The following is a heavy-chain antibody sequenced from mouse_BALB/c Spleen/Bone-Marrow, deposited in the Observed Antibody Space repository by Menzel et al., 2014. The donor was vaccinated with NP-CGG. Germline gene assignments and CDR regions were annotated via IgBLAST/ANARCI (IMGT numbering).Heavy chain of an antibody. CDR1: GYTFTSYY. D-gene: IGHD2-4*01. V-gene: IGHV1S81*02. Sequence: VQLVESGAELVKPGASVKLSCKASGYTFTSYYMYWVKQRPGQGLEWIGEINPSNGGTNFNEKFKSKATLTVDKSSSTAYMQLSSLTSEDSAVYYCTRSTMITYFDYWGQGPTLTVSS. CDR2: INPSNGGT. J-gene: IGHJ2*01. CDR3: TRSTMITYFDY.